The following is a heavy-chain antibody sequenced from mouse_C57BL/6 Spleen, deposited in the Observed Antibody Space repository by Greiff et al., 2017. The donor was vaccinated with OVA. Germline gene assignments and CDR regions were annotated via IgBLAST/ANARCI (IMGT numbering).Heavy chain of an antibody. CDR3: ARGYSNPYWYFDV. V-gene: IGHV14-2*01. Sequence: VQLKESGAELVKPGASVKLSCTASGFNIKDYYMHWVKQRTEQGLEWIGRIDPEDGETKYAPKFQGKATITADTSSNTAYLQLSSLTSEDTAVYYCARGYSNPYWYFDVWGTGTTVTVSS. CDR1: GFNIKDYY. J-gene: IGHJ1*03. CDR2: IDPEDGET. D-gene: IGHD2-5*01.